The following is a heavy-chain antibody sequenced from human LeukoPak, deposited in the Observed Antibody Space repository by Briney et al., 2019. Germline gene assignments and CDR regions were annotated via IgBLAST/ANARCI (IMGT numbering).Heavy chain of an antibody. CDR1: GFTFSSYS. D-gene: IGHD6-6*01. Sequence: GGSLRLSCAASGFTFSSYSMNWVRQAPGKGLEWVSSISSSSNYIYYVDSVKGRFTISRDNAKNSLYLQMNSLRAEDTAVYYCARDKGSSSPYYYYYMDVWGKGTTVTVSS. J-gene: IGHJ6*03. V-gene: IGHV3-21*01. CDR3: ARDKGSSSPYYYYYMDV. CDR2: ISSSSNYI.